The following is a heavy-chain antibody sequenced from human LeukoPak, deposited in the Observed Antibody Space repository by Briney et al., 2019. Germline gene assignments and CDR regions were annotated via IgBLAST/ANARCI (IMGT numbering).Heavy chain of an antibody. CDR1: GGSFSGYY. D-gene: IGHD2-2*01. J-gene: IGHJ6*04. CDR3: ARGPGCSSTSCYGGYYYYYYGMDV. CDR2: INHSGST. V-gene: IGHV4-34*01. Sequence: PSETLSLTCAVYGGSFSGYYWSWIRQPPGKGLEWIGEINHSGSTNYNPSLKSRVTISVDTSKNQFSLKPSSVTAADTAVYYCARGPGCSSTSCYGGYYYYYYGMDVWGKGTTVTVSS.